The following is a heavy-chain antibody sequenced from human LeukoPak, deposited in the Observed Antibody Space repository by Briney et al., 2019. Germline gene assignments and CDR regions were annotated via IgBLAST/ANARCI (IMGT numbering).Heavy chain of an antibody. CDR2: IRYSGST. CDR3: SGGVDAHKTGY. CDR1: GGSISSGGYY. D-gene: IGHD3-16*01. Sequence: SETLSLTCTVSGGSISSGGYYWSWTRQHPGKGLEWIGYIRYSGSTYYNPSLQSRVTISTDTSKNQFSLKLTSVTAADTAVYYCSGGVDAHKTGYWGQGTLVTVSS. J-gene: IGHJ4*02. V-gene: IGHV4-31*03.